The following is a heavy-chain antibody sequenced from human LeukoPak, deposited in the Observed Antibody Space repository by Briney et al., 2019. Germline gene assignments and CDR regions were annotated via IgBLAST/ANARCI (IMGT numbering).Heavy chain of an antibody. J-gene: IGHJ4*02. CDR1: GGSFSGYY. Sequence: PSETLSLTCGVNGGSFSGYYWNWIRQTPGKGLEWIGEINHSGSTNYNPSLKRRVTISVDTSQKQFSLRLTSVTAADTAVYYCTRGRYLTTLGGAAAGFLDSWGQGTLVTVSS. CDR3: TRGRYLTTLGGAAAGFLDS. D-gene: IGHD6-13*01. V-gene: IGHV4-34*01. CDR2: INHSGST.